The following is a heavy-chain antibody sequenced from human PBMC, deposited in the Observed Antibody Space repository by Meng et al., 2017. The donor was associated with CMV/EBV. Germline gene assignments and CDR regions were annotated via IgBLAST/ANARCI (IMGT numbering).Heavy chain of an antibody. CDR1: GFTFSSYG. J-gene: IGHJ4*02. V-gene: IGHV3-30*02. CDR3: AKDYSPYCSSTSCYGYFDY. Sequence: GGSLRLSCAASGFTFSSYGMHWVRQAPGKGLEWVAFIRYDGSNKYYADSVKGRFTISRDNSRNTLYLQMNSLRAEDTAVYYCAKDYSPYCSSTSCYGYFDYWGQGTLVTVS. D-gene: IGHD2-2*01. CDR2: IRYDGSNK.